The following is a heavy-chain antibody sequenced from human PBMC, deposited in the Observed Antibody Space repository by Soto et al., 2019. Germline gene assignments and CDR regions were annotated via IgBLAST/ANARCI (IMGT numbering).Heavy chain of an antibody. V-gene: IGHV1-18*01. CDR3: AREMPGYCSDSACLPGY. CDR1: GYTFTDFG. CDR2: ISAYYGDT. J-gene: IGHJ4*02. Sequence: ASVKVSCKASGYTFTDFGLVWVRQAPGQGPEWMGWISAYYGDTTYAQKLQDRVTMTRDTSTSTAYFELRSLRSDDTAMYYCAREMPGYCSDSACLPGYWGQGTLVT. D-gene: IGHD2-15*01.